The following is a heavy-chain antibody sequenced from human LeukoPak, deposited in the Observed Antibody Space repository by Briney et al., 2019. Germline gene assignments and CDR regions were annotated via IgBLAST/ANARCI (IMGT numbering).Heavy chain of an antibody. Sequence: RAGGSLRLSCAASGFTFSSYAMSWVRQATGQGLEWVSSISVTSGNTFYADSVQGRFTISRDNSKNTLYLQMNSLRAEDTPVYYCAKVPFDWISSTNYYYYMDLWGKRTTITVSS. CDR2: ISVTSGNT. CDR1: GFTFSSYA. CDR3: AKVPFDWISSTNYYYYMDL. D-gene: IGHD3-9*01. J-gene: IGHJ6*03. V-gene: IGHV3-23*01.